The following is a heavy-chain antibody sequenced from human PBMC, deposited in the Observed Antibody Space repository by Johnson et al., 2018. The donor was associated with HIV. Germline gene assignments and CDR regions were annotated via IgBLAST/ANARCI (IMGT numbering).Heavy chain of an antibody. Sequence: QVQLVESGGGLIQPGGSLRLSCAASGFTVSSNYMSWVRQAPGKGLEWVSYISSSGSTIYYADSVKGRFTISRDNAKNSLYLQMTSLRAEDTAVYYCAKDSSFSYYYSDAFDIWGQGTMVTVSS. CDR3: AKDSSFSYYYSDAFDI. CDR1: GFTVSSNY. J-gene: IGHJ3*02. D-gene: IGHD3-10*01. CDR2: ISSSGSTI. V-gene: IGHV3-11*04.